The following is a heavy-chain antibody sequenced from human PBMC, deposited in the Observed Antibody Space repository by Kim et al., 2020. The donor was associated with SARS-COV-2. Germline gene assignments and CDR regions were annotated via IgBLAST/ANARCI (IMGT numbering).Heavy chain of an antibody. CDR3: ATEVKTPASPHYGPYNWFDP. Sequence: ASVKVSCKVSGYTLTELSMHWVRQAPGKGLEWMGGFDPEDGETIYAQKFQGRVTMTEDTSTDTAYMELSSLRSEDTAVYYCATEVKTPASPHYGPYNWFDPWGQGTLVTVSS. CDR2: FDPEDGET. J-gene: IGHJ5*02. D-gene: IGHD4-17*01. CDR1: GYTLTELS. V-gene: IGHV1-24*01.